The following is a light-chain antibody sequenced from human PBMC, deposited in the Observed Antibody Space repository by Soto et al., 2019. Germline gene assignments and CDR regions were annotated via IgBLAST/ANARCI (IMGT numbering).Light chain of an antibody. CDR3: QHYNNWPIT. J-gene: IGKJ5*01. V-gene: IGKV3-15*01. Sequence: EIVMTQSPVTLSVSPGESVPPSCRASQSVASNLAWYQQKPGQAPRLLIYGTSTRATGVPDRFSGSGSGTDFTLTISSLQAADFAVYHCQHYNNWPITFGQGTRLEIK. CDR2: GTS. CDR1: QSVASN.